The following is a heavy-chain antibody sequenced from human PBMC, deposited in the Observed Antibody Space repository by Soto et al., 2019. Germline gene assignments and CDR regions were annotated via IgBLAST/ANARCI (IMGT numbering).Heavy chain of an antibody. CDR2: FHYSGRT. Sequence: QLQLLESGPGLVKPSETLSLTCSVSGGSISSGPYSWGWIRQPPGKGLEWIGTFHYSGRTYYSPSLETRATLSTDTSNNHFTRKVSSVTAADTAVFFCARLAGCCSGTSCYGVSGMDVWVQGTTVTVSS. CDR3: ARLAGCCSGTSCYGVSGMDV. V-gene: IGHV4-39*02. D-gene: IGHD2-2*01. J-gene: IGHJ6*02. CDR1: GGSISSGPYS.